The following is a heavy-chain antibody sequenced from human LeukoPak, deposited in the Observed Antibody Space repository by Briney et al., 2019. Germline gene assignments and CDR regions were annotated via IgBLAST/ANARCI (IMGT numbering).Heavy chain of an antibody. Sequence: PGGSLRLSCAASGFTFSSHWMSWVRQAPGRGLEWVANIKQDGSEKYYVDSVKGRFTISRDNAKNSLYLQMNSLRAEDTAVYFCARDYLGISVAGALDSWGQGTLVTVSS. CDR1: GFTFSSHW. J-gene: IGHJ4*02. CDR3: ARDYLGISVAGALDS. D-gene: IGHD6-19*01. V-gene: IGHV3-7*01. CDR2: IKQDGSEK.